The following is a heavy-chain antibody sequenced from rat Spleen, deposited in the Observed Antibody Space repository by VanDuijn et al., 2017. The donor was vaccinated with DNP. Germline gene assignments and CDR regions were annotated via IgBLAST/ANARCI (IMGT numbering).Heavy chain of an antibody. V-gene: IGHV6-6*01. D-gene: IGHD1-12*02. J-gene: IGHJ4*01. CDR3: AWRYYDGASDVMDA. CDR2: IKAKSNNYAT. Sequence: EVQVLESGGGLVQPGNSLKLSCATSGFTFSTAWMYWYRQFPDKRLEWVARIKAKSNNYATDHTESVKGRFTISREDSKSRIYLQMNNLKEEDTAIYYCAWRYYDGASDVMDAWGQGTSVTVSS. CDR1: GFTFSTAW.